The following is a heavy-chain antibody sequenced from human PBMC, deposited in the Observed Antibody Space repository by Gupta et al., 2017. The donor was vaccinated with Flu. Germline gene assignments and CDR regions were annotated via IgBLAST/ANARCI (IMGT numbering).Heavy chain of an antibody. Sequence: FTFDLYTINWVRQFPGKGLEWVSSINGGGRDIYYTDSVKGRFTISRDNAKNSIFLQMTNLRADDTAVYFCAREGNRYEFDYWGQGTPVTVSS. CDR3: AREGNRYEFDY. J-gene: IGHJ4*02. CDR1: FTFDLYT. CDR2: INGGGRDI. D-gene: IGHD2-2*01. V-gene: IGHV3-21*01.